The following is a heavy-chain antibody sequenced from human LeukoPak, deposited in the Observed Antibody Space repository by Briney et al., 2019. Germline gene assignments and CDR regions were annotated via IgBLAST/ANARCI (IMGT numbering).Heavy chain of an antibody. CDR1: GGTFSSYA. Sequence: SVKVSCKASGGTFSSYAISWVRQAPGQGLEWMGRIIPILGIANYAQKFQGRVTITADKSTSTAYMELSSLRSEDTAVYYCARAPHDYYDSSGYFFFGYWGQGTLVTVSS. D-gene: IGHD3-22*01. J-gene: IGHJ4*02. V-gene: IGHV1-69*04. CDR3: ARAPHDYYDSSGYFFFGY. CDR2: IIPILGIA.